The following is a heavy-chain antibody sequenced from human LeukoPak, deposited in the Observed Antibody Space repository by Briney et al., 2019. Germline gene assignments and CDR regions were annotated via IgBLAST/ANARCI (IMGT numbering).Heavy chain of an antibody. CDR1: GFTFSDFW. CDR3: ARSKQLDY. CDR2: INTDGSTT. J-gene: IGHJ4*02. Sequence: SGGSLRLSCAASGFTFSDFWIHWVRQAPGKGLVWVSRINTDGSTTEYADSVKGRFTISRDNAKNSLYLQMNSLRDEDTAVYYCARSKQLDYWGQGTLVTVSS. D-gene: IGHD6-13*01. V-gene: IGHV3-74*01.